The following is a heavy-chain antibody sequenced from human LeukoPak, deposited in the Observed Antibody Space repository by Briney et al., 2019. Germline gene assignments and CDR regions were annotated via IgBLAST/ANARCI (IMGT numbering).Heavy chain of an antibody. CDR2: FDPEDGET. Sequence: ASVKVSCKVSGYTLTELSMYWVRQAPGKGLEWMGGFDPEDGETIYAQKFQGRVTMTEDTSTDTAYMELSSLRSEDTAVYYCATGLRIAAAIVPLDVWGQGTLVTVSS. CDR1: GYTLTELS. D-gene: IGHD6-13*01. J-gene: IGHJ4*02. CDR3: ATGLRIAAAIVPLDV. V-gene: IGHV1-24*01.